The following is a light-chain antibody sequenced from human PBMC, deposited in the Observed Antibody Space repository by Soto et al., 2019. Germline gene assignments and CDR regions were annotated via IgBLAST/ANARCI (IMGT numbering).Light chain of an antibody. J-gene: IGLJ2*01. CDR3: AAWDDSLNGVV. Sequence: QSVLTQPPSASGTPGQRVPISCSGSSSNIGSNTVNWYQQLPGTAPKLLIYSNNQRPSGVPDRFSGSKYGTSASLAISGLQSEDEADYYCAAWDDSLNGVVFGGGTKVTVL. V-gene: IGLV1-44*01. CDR2: SNN. CDR1: SSNIGSNT.